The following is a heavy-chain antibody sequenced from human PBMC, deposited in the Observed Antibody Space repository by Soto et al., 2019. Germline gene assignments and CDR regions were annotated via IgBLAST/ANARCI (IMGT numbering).Heavy chain of an antibody. J-gene: IGHJ6*02. D-gene: IGHD1-1*01. CDR2: ISSGSTTI. Sequence: VRQAPGKGLEWVSYISSGSTTIYYADSVKGRFTISRDNGKNSLYLQMNSLRDEDTAVYYCARVRRNDASDYYGMDVWGQGTTVTVSS. CDR3: ARVRRNDASDYYGMDV. V-gene: IGHV3-48*02.